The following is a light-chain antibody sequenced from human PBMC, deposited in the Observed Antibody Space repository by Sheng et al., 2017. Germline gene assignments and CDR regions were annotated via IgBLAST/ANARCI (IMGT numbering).Light chain of an antibody. CDR2: ENF. Sequence: QSVLTHPPSVSAAPGQTVTISCSGSNSNIGNNYVSWYQQVLTTAPKLLVYENFKRPSGIPDRFSGSKSGTSATLAITDLHAGDEAAYYCGVWDSSLTVLVFGLSTNVTV. V-gene: IGLV1-51*02. J-gene: IGLJ1*01. CDR3: GVWDSSLTVLV. CDR1: NSNIGNNY.